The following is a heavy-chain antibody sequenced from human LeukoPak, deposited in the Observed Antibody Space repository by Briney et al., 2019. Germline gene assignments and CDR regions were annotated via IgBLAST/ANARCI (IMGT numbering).Heavy chain of an antibody. CDR2: IRSKTYGGTT. J-gene: IGHJ4*02. V-gene: IGHV3-49*04. D-gene: IGHD3-10*01. Sequence: GGSLRLSCTTSVFTFGDHATSWVRQAPGKGLEWVGFIRSKTYGGTTEYDASVKGRFIISRDDSKNIAYLQMNSLKTEDTAVYYCTTDLRITMVRGPKGEDYWGQGTLVTVSS. CDR3: TTDLRITMVRGPKGEDY. CDR1: VFTFGDHA.